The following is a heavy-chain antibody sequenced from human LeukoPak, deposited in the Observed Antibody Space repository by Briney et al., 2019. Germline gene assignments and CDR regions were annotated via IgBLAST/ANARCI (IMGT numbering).Heavy chain of an antibody. CDR1: GFTFSSYA. Sequence: PGRSLRLSCAASGFTFSSYAMHWVRQAPGKGLEWVSAISGGGGSTYHADSVRGRFTISRDNSKNTLYLQMNSLRAEDTAVYYCAKGPNRYYSSGWSYFDYWGQGTLVTVSS. V-gene: IGHV3-23*01. D-gene: IGHD6-19*01. J-gene: IGHJ4*02. CDR2: ISGGGGST. CDR3: AKGPNRYYSSGWSYFDY.